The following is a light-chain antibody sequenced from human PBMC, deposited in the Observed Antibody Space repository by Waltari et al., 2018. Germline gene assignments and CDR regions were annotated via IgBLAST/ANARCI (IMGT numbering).Light chain of an antibody. J-gene: IGKJ2*01. CDR3: QQTVTTPPEFT. CDR1: QNIRTY. Sequence: DIQMTQSPSSLSASVGDTVTISCRASQNIRTYLNWYQQKPGRAPRILIYAASSLHSGVPSRFSGSGSGTDFTLTISSLQPEDFATYYCQQTVTTPPEFTFGLWTKLQIK. CDR2: AAS. V-gene: IGKV1-39*01.